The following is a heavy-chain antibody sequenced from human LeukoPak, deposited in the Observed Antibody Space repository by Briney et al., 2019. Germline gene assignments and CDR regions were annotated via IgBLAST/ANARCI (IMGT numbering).Heavy chain of an antibody. J-gene: IGHJ4*02. Sequence: GGSLRLSCAASGFTFSSYSMNWVRQAPGKGLEWVSSISSSSSYIYYADSVKGRFTISRDNAKNSLYLKMNSLRAEDTAVYYCARDSIAAAGRPFDYWGQGTLVTVPS. CDR1: GFTFSSYS. CDR2: ISSSSSYI. CDR3: ARDSIAAAGRPFDY. V-gene: IGHV3-21*01. D-gene: IGHD6-13*01.